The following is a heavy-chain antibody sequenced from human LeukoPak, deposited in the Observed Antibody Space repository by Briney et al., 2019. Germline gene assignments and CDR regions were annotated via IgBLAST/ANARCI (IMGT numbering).Heavy chain of an antibody. Sequence: ASVKVSCKASGYTFTGYYMHWVRQAPGQGLEWMGWINPNSGGTNYAQKFQGRVTMTRDTSISTAYMELSRLRSDGTAVYYCARDLGPGAAAGWFWGQGTLVTVSS. CDR2: INPNSGGT. D-gene: IGHD6-13*01. CDR1: GYTFTGYY. CDR3: ARDLGPGAAAGWF. J-gene: IGHJ4*02. V-gene: IGHV1-2*02.